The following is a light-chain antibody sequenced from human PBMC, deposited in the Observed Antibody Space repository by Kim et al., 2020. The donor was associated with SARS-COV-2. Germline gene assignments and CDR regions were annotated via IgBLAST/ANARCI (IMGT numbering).Light chain of an antibody. CDR1: QSVSSTY. Sequence: CPGERATLSCRASQSVSSTYLAWYQQKPGQAPRLLISGASSRATGIPDRFSGSGSGTDFSLTISRLEPEDFAVYYCHLYGSSPWTFGQGTKVDIK. CDR2: GAS. V-gene: IGKV3-20*01. CDR3: HLYGSSPWT. J-gene: IGKJ1*01.